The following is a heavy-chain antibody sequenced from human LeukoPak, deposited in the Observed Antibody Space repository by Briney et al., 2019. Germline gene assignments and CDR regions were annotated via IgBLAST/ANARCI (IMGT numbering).Heavy chain of an antibody. Sequence: GSVKVSCKASGYTFTGYYMHWVRQAPGQGLEWMGWIILNSGGTNYAQKLQGRVTMTRDTSISTAYMELSRLRSDDTAVYYCARAVDYYGSGSYYNPLDYWGQGTLVTVS. CDR3: ARAVDYYGSGSYYNPLDY. D-gene: IGHD3-10*01. CDR1: GYTFTGYY. J-gene: IGHJ4*02. V-gene: IGHV1-2*02. CDR2: IILNSGGT.